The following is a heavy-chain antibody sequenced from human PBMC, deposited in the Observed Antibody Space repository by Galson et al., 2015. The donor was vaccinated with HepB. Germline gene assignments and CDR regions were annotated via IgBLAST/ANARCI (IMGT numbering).Heavy chain of an antibody. D-gene: IGHD5-18*01. CDR3: ATVRGYSYGYDY. Sequence: SLRLSCAASGFRLDDYAMHWVRHAPGKGLEWVSGISWNRGRIGYADSVKGRFTISRDNAKNSLYLQMNSLRDDDTAVYYCATVRGYSYGYDYWGQGTLVTVSS. CDR2: ISWNRGRI. V-gene: IGHV3-9*01. J-gene: IGHJ4*02. CDR1: GFRLDDYA.